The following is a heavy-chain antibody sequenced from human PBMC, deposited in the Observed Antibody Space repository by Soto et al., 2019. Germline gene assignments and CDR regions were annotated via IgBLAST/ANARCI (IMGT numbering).Heavy chain of an antibody. CDR3: AHFILPSGYWAVAAFDI. D-gene: IGHD5-12*01. CDR2: IYWDDDK. J-gene: IGHJ3*02. CDR1: GFSLSTSGVG. Sequence: SGPTLVNPTQTLTLTCTFSGFSLSTSGVGVGWIRQPPGKALEWLALIYWDDDKRYSPSLKSRLTITKDTSKNQVVLTMTNMDPVDTATYYCAHFILPSGYWAVAAFDIWGQGTMVTVSS. V-gene: IGHV2-5*02.